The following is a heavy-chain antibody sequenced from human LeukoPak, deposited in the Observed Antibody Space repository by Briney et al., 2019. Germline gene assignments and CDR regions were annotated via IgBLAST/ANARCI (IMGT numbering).Heavy chain of an antibody. CDR1: GFTFSSYA. D-gene: IGHD3-10*01. CDR3: ANLMVRGPLGMDV. Sequence: GGSLRLSCAASGFTFSSYAMSWARQAPGKGLEWVSAISGSGGSTYYADSVKGRFTISRDNSKNTLYLQMNSLRAEDTAVYYCANLMVRGPLGMDVWGQGTTVTVSS. V-gene: IGHV3-23*01. J-gene: IGHJ6*02. CDR2: ISGSGGST.